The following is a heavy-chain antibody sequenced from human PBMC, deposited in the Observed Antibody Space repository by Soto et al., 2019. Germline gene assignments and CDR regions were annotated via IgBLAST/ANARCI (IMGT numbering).Heavy chain of an antibody. V-gene: IGHV3-53*04. CDR1: GFTVSSNY. J-gene: IGHJ3*02. CDR2: IYSGGST. D-gene: IGHD6-13*01. Sequence: PGGSLRLSCAASGFTVSSNYMSWVRQAPGKGLEWVSVIYSGGSTYYADSVKGRFTISRHNSKNTLYLQMNSPRAEDTAVYYCARAYSSPQNDAFDIWGQGTMVTVSS. CDR3: ARAYSSPQNDAFDI.